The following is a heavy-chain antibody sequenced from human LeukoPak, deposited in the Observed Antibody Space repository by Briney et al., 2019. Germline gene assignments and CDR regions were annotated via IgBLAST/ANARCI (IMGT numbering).Heavy chain of an antibody. CDR1: GGSISSSSYY. J-gene: IGHJ6*03. CDR2: IYCSGST. CDR3: ARGIPYYYYMDV. Sequence: SETLSLTCTVSGGSISSSSYYWGWIRQPPGKGLEWIGSIYCSGSTNYNPSLKSRVTISVDTSKNQFSLKLSSVTAADTAVYYCARGIPYYYYMDVWGKGTTVTVSS. V-gene: IGHV4-39*07. D-gene: IGHD2-2*02.